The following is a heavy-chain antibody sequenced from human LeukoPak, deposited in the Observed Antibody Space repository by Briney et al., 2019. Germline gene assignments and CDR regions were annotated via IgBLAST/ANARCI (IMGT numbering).Heavy chain of an antibody. D-gene: IGHD6-13*01. V-gene: IGHV3-21*01. Sequence: GGSLRLSCAASGFTFDDYAMHWVRQAPGKGLEWVSSISSSSSYIYYADSVKGRFTISRDNAKNSLYLQMNSLRAEDTAVYYCARVVYSSSWYVKDYYYYGMDVWGQGTTVTVSS. CDR2: ISSSSSYI. CDR3: ARVVYSSSWYVKDYYYYGMDV. CDR1: GFTFDDYA. J-gene: IGHJ6*02.